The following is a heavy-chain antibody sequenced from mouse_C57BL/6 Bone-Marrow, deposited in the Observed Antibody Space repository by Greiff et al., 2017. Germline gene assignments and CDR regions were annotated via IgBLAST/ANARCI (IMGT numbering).Heavy chain of an antibody. CDR2: IDPSDSYT. CDR3: ARWGSPYYAMDY. V-gene: IGHV1-50*01. D-gene: IGHD1-1*01. J-gene: IGHJ4*01. Sequence: QVHVKQSGAELVKPGASVKLSCKASGYTFTSYWMQWVKQRPGQGLEWIGEIDPSDSYTNYNQKFKGKATLTVDTSSSTAYMQLSSLTSEDSAVYYCARWGSPYYAMDYWGQGTSVTVSS. CDR1: GYTFTSYW.